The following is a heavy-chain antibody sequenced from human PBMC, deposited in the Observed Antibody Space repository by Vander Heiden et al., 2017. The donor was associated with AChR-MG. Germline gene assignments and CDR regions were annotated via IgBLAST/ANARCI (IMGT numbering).Heavy chain of an antibody. CDR3: ARKSGRSSTSDYFDY. CDR2: IYHSGST. Sequence: QLQLQESGSGLVKPSQTLSLTCAVSGGSISSGGYSWSWVRQPPGKGLEWIGYIYHSGSTYYNPSLKSRATISVDRSKNQFSLKLSSVTAADTAVYYCARKSGRSSTSDYFDYWGQGTLGTVSS. D-gene: IGHD2-2*01. V-gene: IGHV4-30-2*01. CDR1: GGSISSGGYS. J-gene: IGHJ4*02.